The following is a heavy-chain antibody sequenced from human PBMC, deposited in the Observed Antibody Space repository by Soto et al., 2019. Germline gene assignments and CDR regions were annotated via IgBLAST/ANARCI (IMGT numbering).Heavy chain of an antibody. CDR1: GFSLSTSGVG. J-gene: IGHJ4*02. V-gene: IGHV2-5*02. Sequence: SGPTLVNPTQTLTLTCTFSGFSLSTSGVGVGWIRQPPGKALEWLALIYWDDDKRYSPSLKSRLTITKDTSKNQVVLTMTNMDPVDTATYYFAHMNSLLLWFGEAREEYFDYWGQGTLVTVSS. D-gene: IGHD3-10*01. CDR3: AHMNSLLLWFGEAREEYFDY. CDR2: IYWDDDK.